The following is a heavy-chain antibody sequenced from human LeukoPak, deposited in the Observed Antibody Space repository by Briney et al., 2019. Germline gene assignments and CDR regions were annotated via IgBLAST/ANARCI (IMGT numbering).Heavy chain of an antibody. V-gene: IGHV5-51*01. CDR2: IYPGDSDN. CDR1: GYSFTSYW. Sequence: GEPLKISFKGSGYSFTSYWCGWVRQMHGKGLEWMGIIYPGDSDNRYSPSFQGQVPISADKSISTAYLQWSSLKAADAAMYYCARRGMVGGYDYGMDVWGQGTTVTVSS. CDR3: ARRGMVGGYDYGMDV. J-gene: IGHJ6*02. D-gene: IGHD2-15*01.